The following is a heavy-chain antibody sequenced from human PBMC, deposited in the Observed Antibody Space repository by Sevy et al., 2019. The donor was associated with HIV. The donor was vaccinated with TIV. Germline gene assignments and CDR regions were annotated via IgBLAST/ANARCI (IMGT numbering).Heavy chain of an antibody. D-gene: IGHD6-19*01. CDR1: DVSISSGTNY. V-gene: IGHV4-39*01. CDR3: ARQRGGWYEYDASDV. CDR2: IYYGGST. Sequence: SETLSLTRTVSDVSISSGTNYWGWIRQPPGKGLEWIGSIYYGGSTYYNPSLKSRVTVSADTSTNQFSLKLTSVTVADTAVYYCARQRGGWYEYDASDVWGQGTMVTVSS. J-gene: IGHJ3*01.